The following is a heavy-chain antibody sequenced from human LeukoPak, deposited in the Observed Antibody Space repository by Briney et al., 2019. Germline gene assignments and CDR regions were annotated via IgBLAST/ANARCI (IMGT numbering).Heavy chain of an antibody. J-gene: IGHJ4*02. Sequence: PGGSLRLSCAASGFTFGTYAMSWIRQVPGKGLEWVSYISSSGSTIYYADSVKGRFTISRDNAKNSLYLQMNSLRAEDTAVYYCARDSGGGTTPSNFDYWGQGTLVTVSS. V-gene: IGHV3-11*01. CDR2: ISSSGSTI. D-gene: IGHD3-16*01. CDR1: GFTFGTYA. CDR3: ARDSGGGTTPSNFDY.